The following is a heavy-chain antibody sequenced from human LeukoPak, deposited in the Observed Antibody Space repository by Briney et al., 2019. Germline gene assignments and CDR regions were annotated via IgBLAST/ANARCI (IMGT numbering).Heavy chain of an antibody. J-gene: IGHJ5*02. CDR2: INAGNGNT. Sequence: ASVKVSCKASGYTFTSYAMHWVRQAPGQRLEWMGWINAGNGNTKYSQKFQGRVTITRDTSASTAYMELSSLRSEDTAVYYCARENRAAIAAAGHNWFDPWGQGTLVTVSS. CDR3: ARENRAAIAAAGHNWFDP. CDR1: GYTFTSYA. V-gene: IGHV1-3*01. D-gene: IGHD6-13*01.